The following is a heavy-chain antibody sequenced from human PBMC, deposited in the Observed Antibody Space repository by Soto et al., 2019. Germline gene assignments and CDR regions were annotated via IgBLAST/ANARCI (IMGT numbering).Heavy chain of an antibody. CDR2: ISHRSATT. D-gene: IGHD3-22*01. V-gene: IGHV3-23*01. CDR1: GLTFSIYA. J-gene: IGHJ4*02. Sequence: GGSLRLSCAASGLTFSIYAMSWVRQAPGKGLEWVSTISHRSATTYYADSVKGRFTVSRDNSKNTLYLQMNSLRAEDTAVYYCARQIVELIPYFDHWGQGSLVTVS. CDR3: ARQIVELIPYFDH.